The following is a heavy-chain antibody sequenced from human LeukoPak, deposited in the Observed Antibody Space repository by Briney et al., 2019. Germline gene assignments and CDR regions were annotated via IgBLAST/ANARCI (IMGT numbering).Heavy chain of an antibody. CDR2: ISYDGSNK. CDR1: GFTFSSYG. J-gene: IGHJ4*02. V-gene: IGHV3-30*03. Sequence: PGGSLRLSCAASGFTFSSYGMHWVRQAPGKGLEWVAVISYDGSNKYYADSVKGRFTISRDNAKNTLYPQMNSLRAEDTAVYYCASGSYYDILTGYYRIWGQGTLVTVSS. CDR3: ASGSYYDILTGYYRI. D-gene: IGHD3-9*01.